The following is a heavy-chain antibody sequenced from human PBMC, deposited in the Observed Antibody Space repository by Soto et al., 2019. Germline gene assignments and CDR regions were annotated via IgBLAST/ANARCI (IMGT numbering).Heavy chain of an antibody. V-gene: IGHV4-59*01. CDR2: IYYSGST. CDR3: ARAPVSGGMDV. J-gene: IGHJ6*02. CDR1: GGSISSYY. D-gene: IGHD2-8*01. Sequence: PSETLSLTCTVSGGSISSYYWIWIRQPPGKGLEWIGYIYYSGSTNYNPSLKSRVTISVDTSKNQFSLKLSSVTAADTAVYYCARAPVSGGMDVWGQGTTVTVSS.